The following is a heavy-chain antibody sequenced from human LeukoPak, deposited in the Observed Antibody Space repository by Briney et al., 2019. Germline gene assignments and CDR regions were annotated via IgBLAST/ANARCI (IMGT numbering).Heavy chain of an antibody. CDR3: AKVKADSGRFFFDF. V-gene: IGHV4-59*03. CDR1: GGSISTYY. D-gene: IGHD1-26*01. CDR2: IYYTGST. Sequence: PSETLSLTCIVPGGSISTYYWSWIRQPPGKGLEWIGYIYYTGSTNSNPSLKSRVTISVDTSKSKFSLRLSSVTAAATAVYYCAKVKADSGRFFFDFWGQGALVTVSS. J-gene: IGHJ4*02.